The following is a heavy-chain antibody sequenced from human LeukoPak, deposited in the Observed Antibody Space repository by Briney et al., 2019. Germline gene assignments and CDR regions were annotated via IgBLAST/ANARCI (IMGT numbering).Heavy chain of an antibody. CDR1: GGSFSGYY. CDR2: INHSGST. V-gene: IGHV4-34*01. J-gene: IGHJ5*02. CDR3: ARGSPYRMFDP. D-gene: IGHD5-18*01. Sequence: SETLSLTCAVYGGSFSGYYWSWIRQPPGKGLEWIGEINHSGSTNYNPSLKSRVTISVDTSKNQFSLKLSSVTAADTAVYYCARGSPYRMFDPWGQGTLVTVSS.